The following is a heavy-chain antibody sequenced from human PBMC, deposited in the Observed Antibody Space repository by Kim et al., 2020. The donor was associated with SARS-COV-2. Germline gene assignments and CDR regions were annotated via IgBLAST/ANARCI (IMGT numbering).Heavy chain of an antibody. CDR1: GGSVNTADYY. D-gene: IGHD1-26*01. V-gene: IGHV4-61*08. CDR2: IYGSGIT. J-gene: IGHJ4*02. CDR3: ARLGSALDY. Sequence: SETLSLTCTVSGGSVNTADYYWTWIRQPPGKGLEWIGYIYGSGITNYNSSLKSRVTISVDTSKDQFSLKLSSVTAEDTAVYYCARLGSALDYWGQGTQV.